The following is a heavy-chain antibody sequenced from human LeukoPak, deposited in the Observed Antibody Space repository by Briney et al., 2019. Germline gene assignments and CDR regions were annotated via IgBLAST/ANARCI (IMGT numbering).Heavy chain of an antibody. CDR1: GFTFGEYA. CDR3: TRGVGQQLIPPDY. Sequence: GGSLRLSCTASGFTFGEYAMSWFRQAPGKGLEWVGFIRCKTYGGTTGYAASVKDTFTISRDDSKSVVYLQMNSLKTEDTAFYYCTRGVGQQLIPPDYWGQGTLVTVSS. J-gene: IGHJ4*02. D-gene: IGHD6-13*01. V-gene: IGHV3-49*03. CDR2: IRCKTYGGTT.